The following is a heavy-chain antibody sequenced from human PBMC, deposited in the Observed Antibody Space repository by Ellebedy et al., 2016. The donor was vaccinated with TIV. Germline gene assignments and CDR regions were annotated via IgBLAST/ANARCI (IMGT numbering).Heavy chain of an antibody. CDR1: GFTFSNYV. J-gene: IGHJ4*02. Sequence: GESLKISCAASGFTFSNYVMSWVRQAPGKGLEWVSSISGGVGNTYYADSVKGRFTISRDNSKNTLYLQMNSLRAKDTAVYYCAKGCGGSCYWEAYWGQGTLVTVSS. CDR2: ISGGVGNT. D-gene: IGHD2-15*01. CDR3: AKGCGGSCYWEAY. V-gene: IGHV3-23*01.